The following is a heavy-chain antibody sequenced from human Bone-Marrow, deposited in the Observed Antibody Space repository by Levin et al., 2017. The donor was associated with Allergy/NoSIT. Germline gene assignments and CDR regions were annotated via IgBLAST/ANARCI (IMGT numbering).Heavy chain of an antibody. D-gene: IGHD3-22*01. CDR1: GGSISSSSYY. V-gene: IGHV4-39*07. CDR3: ARDSRTYYYDSSGYYHADNWFDP. Sequence: GSLRLSCTVSGGSISSSSYYWGWIRQPPGKGLEWIGSIYYSGSTYYNPSLKSRVTISVDTSKNQFSLKLSSVTAADTAVYYCARDSRTYYYDSSGYYHADNWFDPWGQGTLVTVSS. J-gene: IGHJ5*02. CDR2: IYYSGST.